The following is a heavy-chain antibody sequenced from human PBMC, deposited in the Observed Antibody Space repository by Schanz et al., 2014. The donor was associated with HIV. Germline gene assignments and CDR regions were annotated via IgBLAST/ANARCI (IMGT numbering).Heavy chain of an antibody. V-gene: IGHV1-69*01. CDR2: IIPVFGTT. CDR1: GGTFSSYA. J-gene: IGHJ4*02. Sequence: QVQLMQSAAEVKRPGSSVKVSCKASGGTFSSYAFSWVRQAPGQGLEWMGGIIPVFGTTDYAQKFQGTVTITADESTSTAYMELSSLRSEDTAVYYCARAGDISGYYIDYWGQGTLVTVSS. D-gene: IGHD3-22*01. CDR3: ARAGDISGYYIDY.